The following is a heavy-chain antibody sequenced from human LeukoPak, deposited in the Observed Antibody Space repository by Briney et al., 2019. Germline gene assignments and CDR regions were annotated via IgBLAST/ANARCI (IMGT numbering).Heavy chain of an antibody. CDR1: GGSISSSDYY. CDR2: IYYSGST. CDR3: ARHPSEYSSGRHFDY. V-gene: IGHV4-39*01. D-gene: IGHD6-19*01. J-gene: IGHJ4*02. Sequence: PSETLSLTCTVSGGSISSSDYYWDWIRQPLGKGLEWIGSIYYSGSTYSTPSLRSRVTISVDTSKNQFSLKLSSVTAADTAVYYCARHPSEYSSGRHFDYWGQGTLVTVSS.